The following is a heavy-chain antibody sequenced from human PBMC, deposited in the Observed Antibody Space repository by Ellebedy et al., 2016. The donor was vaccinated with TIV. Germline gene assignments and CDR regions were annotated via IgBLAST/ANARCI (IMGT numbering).Heavy chain of an antibody. V-gene: IGHV4-4*07. J-gene: IGHJ5*02. CDR3: ARRYDFWSGGWFDP. CDR2: VYSSGTT. D-gene: IGHD3-3*01. Sequence: SETLSLXXTVSGASISGFYWSWIRQPAGRGLEWIGRVYSSGTTHHNPSLQSRVTMSVDTSKNQFSLKLSSVTAADTAVYYCARRYDFWSGGWFDPWGQGTLVTVSS. CDR1: GASISGFY.